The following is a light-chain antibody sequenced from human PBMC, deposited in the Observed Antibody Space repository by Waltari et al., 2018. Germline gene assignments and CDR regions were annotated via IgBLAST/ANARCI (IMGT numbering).Light chain of an antibody. CDR1: FPNIGNNT. Sequence: QSALTQPPSASGTPGQRVAISCSGTFPNIGNNTVNWYQQVPRTAPKLLISSNSERPSGVPDRFSGSKSGTSASLAISGLQSEDEADYFCAAWDDSLTTYVFGTGTKVTVL. CDR3: AAWDDSLTTYV. V-gene: IGLV1-44*01. CDR2: SNS. J-gene: IGLJ1*01.